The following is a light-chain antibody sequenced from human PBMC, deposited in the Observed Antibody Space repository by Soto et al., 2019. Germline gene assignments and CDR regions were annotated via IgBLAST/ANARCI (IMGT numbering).Light chain of an antibody. J-gene: IGLJ1*01. V-gene: IGLV1-47*01. CDR3: AACDDSLRGYV. Sequence: QSVLTQPPSASGTPGKRVTISCSGSSSNIGSKYVYWYQQLPGTAPKLLIYRNNQRHSRVPDRVSGSKSVTSASLAISGLRSEDEADYYCAACDDSLRGYVFGTGTKVTVL. CDR1: SSNIGSKY. CDR2: RNN.